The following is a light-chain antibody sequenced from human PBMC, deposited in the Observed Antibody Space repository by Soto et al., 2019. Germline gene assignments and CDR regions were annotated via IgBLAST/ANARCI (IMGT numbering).Light chain of an antibody. CDR1: QSIKNY. CDR2: AAS. V-gene: IGKV1-39*01. J-gene: IGKJ1*01. CDR3: QQGYSTVRT. Sequence: DIQMTQSPFSLSASVVDRVTITCRASQSIKNYLNWYQQKPGKAPKLLIYAASSLQSGVPSRFSGSGSGTDFTLTISSLQSEDFATYYCQQGYSTVRTFGQGTKVDIK.